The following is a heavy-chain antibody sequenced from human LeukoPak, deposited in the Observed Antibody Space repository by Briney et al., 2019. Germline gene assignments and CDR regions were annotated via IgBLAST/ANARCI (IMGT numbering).Heavy chain of an antibody. CDR3: ARVVGYSYGYGLNFDY. CDR1: GGSISSGGYY. CDR2: IYHSGST. Sequence: SETLSLTCAVSGGSISSGGYYWGWIRQPPGKGLEWIGSIYHSGSTYYNPSLKSRVTISVDTSKNQFSLKLSSVTAADTAAYYCARVVGYSYGYGLNFDYWGQGTLVTVSS. D-gene: IGHD5-18*01. J-gene: IGHJ4*02. V-gene: IGHV4-39*01.